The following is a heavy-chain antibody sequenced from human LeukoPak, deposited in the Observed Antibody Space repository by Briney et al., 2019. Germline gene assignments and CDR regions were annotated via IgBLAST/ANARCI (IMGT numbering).Heavy chain of an antibody. CDR1: GSTFSSYS. CDR3: ARDWPTNIVVVVAAHDYFDY. Sequence: PGGSLRLSCAASGSTFSSYSMNWVRQAPGKGLEWVSSISSSSSYIYYADSVKGRFTISRDNAKNSLYLQMNSLRAEDTAVYYCARDWPTNIVVVVAAHDYFDYWGQGTLVTVSS. J-gene: IGHJ4*02. D-gene: IGHD2-15*01. CDR2: ISSSSSYI. V-gene: IGHV3-21*01.